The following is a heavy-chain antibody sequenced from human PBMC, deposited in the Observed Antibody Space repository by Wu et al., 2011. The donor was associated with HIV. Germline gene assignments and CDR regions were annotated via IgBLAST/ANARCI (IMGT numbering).Heavy chain of an antibody. CDR2: IYHSGST. CDR1: GYSISSGYY. V-gene: IGHV4-38-2*01. Sequence: QVQLQESGPGLVKPSETLSLTCAVSGYSISSGYYWGWIRQPPGKGLEWIGSIYHSGSTYYNPSLKSRVTISVDTSKNQFSLKLSSVTAADTAVYYCARTNYGPYYFDYVGPGNXGHRLL. D-gene: IGHD4-17*01. CDR3: ARTNYGPYYFDY. J-gene: IGHJ4*02.